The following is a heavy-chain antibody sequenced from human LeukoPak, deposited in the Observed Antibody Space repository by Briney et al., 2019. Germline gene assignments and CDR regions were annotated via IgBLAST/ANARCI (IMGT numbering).Heavy chain of an antibody. CDR3: AGDVAAAGSASPHGMDV. CDR1: GFSFTRFG. V-gene: IGHV3-33*01. Sequence: PGGSLRLSCAASGFSFTRFGMHWVRQAPGKGLEWAAVIWYDGSNKNYADSVKGRFTISRDNSKNTMYLQMNSLRAEDTAVYYCAGDVAAAGSASPHGMDVWGQGTTVTVSS. J-gene: IGHJ6*02. CDR2: IWYDGSNK. D-gene: IGHD6-13*01.